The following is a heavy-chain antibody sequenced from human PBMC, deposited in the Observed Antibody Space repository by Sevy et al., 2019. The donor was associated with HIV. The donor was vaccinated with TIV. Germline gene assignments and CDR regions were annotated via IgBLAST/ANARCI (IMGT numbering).Heavy chain of an antibody. CDR2: INQSGST. CDR1: GGSFSGYY. Sequence: SETLSLTCAVYGGSFSGYYWSWIRQPPGKGLEWIGEINQSGSTNYNPSLKSRVTISVDTSKNQFSLKLSCVTAADTAVYYCARGCGSTSCSYAFDIWGQGTMVTVSS. CDR3: ARGCGSTSCSYAFDI. V-gene: IGHV4-34*01. J-gene: IGHJ3*02. D-gene: IGHD2-2*01.